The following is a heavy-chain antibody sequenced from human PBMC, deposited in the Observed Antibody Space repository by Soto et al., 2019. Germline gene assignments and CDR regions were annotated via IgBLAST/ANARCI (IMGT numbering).Heavy chain of an antibody. CDR1: GGSISSYY. J-gene: IGHJ4*02. D-gene: IGHD5-12*01. CDR2: IYYSGST. CDR3: ARRWGYPFDY. Sequence: SVTLSLPCTVSGGSISSYYWGCIRRPPGRGLEWIGSIYYSGSTYYNPSLKSRVTISVDTSKNQFSLKLSSVTAADTAVYYCARRWGYPFDYWGQGTLVTVSS. V-gene: IGHV4-39*01.